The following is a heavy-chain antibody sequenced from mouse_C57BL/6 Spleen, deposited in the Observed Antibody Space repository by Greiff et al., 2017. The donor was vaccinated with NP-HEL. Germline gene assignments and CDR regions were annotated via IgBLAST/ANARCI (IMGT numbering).Heavy chain of an antibody. V-gene: IGHV1-69*01. CDR1: GYTFTSYW. CDR2: IDPSDSYT. Sequence: QVQLQQPGAELVMPGASVKLSCKASGYTFTSYWMHWVKQRPGQGLEWIGEIDPSDSYTNYNQKFKGKSTLTVDKSSSTAYMHLSSLTSEDSAVYYCARKDYGYGDDWGQGTTLTVSS. CDR3: ARKDYGYGDD. J-gene: IGHJ2*01. D-gene: IGHD2-2*01.